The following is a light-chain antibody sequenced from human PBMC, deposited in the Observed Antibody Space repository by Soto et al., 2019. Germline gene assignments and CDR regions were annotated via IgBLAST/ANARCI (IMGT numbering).Light chain of an antibody. Sequence: QSVLTQPASVSGSPGQSISISCTGTSSDVGGYNYVSWYQHHPGKAPKPMIFDVTNRPSGVSNRFSGSKSDNTASLTISGLQAEDEADYYCSSYTTSNTRLFGGGTQLTVL. J-gene: IGLJ2*01. CDR1: SSDVGGYNY. CDR3: SSYTTSNTRL. CDR2: DVT. V-gene: IGLV2-14*03.